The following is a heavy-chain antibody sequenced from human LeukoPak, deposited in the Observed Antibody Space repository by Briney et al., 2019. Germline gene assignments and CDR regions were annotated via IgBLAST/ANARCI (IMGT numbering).Heavy chain of an antibody. CDR3: ARLSLVRGASTQRYYYYGMDV. V-gene: IGHV4-59*01. CDR1: GGSISSYY. J-gene: IGHJ6*02. CDR2: IYYSGST. D-gene: IGHD3-10*01. Sequence: SETLSLTCTVSGGSISSYYWSWIRQPPGNGLEWIGYIYYSGSTNYNPSLKSRVTISVDTSKNQFSLKLSSVTAADTAVYYCARLSLVRGASTQRYYYYGMDVWGQGTTVTVSS.